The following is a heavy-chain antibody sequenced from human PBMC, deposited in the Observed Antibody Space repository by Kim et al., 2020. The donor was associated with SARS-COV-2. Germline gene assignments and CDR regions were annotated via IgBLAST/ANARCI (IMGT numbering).Heavy chain of an antibody. CDR3: ATQVVVIPGSDVFDI. J-gene: IGHJ3*02. Sequence: GESLKISCKGSGDSFTNYWIGWVRQMPGKGLEWMGIIYPGDSDIRYSPSFQGQFTISADKSISTAYLQWSSLKASDTALYYCATQVVVIPGSDVFDIWGQGTMVTVSS. D-gene: IGHD3-22*01. CDR1: GDSFTNYW. CDR2: IYPGDSDI. V-gene: IGHV5-51*01.